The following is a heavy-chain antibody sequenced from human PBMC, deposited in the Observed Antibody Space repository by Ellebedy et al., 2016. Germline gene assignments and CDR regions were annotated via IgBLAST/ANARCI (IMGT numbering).Heavy chain of an antibody. J-gene: IGHJ4*02. CDR3: AKSKPGIAAAGRGGYYFDY. CDR1: GFTFSSYG. CDR2: ISYDGSNK. V-gene: IGHV3-30*18. D-gene: IGHD6-13*01. Sequence: GESLKISCAASGFTFSSYGMHWVRQAPGKGLEWVAVISYDGSNKYYADSVKGRFTISRDNSKNTLYLQMNSLRAEDTAVYYCAKSKPGIAAAGRGGYYFDYWGQGTLVTVSS.